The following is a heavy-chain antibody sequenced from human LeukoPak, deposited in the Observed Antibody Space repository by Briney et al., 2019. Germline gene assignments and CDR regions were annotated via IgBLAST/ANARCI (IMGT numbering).Heavy chain of an antibody. CDR1: GFSFSSHW. Sequence: GGSLRLSCAASGFSFSSHWVHWVRQAPGKGLVWVSRISDDGSYTSNVDSVKGRFTISRDNVNNMLYLHMNSLRAEDTAVYYCARDSSGYYETFCDYWGQGTLVTVSS. D-gene: IGHD3-22*01. CDR2: ISDDGSYT. J-gene: IGHJ4*02. V-gene: IGHV3-74*01. CDR3: ARDSSGYYETFCDY.